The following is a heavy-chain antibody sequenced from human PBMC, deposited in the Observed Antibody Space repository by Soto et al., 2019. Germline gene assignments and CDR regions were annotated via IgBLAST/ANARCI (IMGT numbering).Heavy chain of an antibody. Sequence: EVQLVESGGGLVQPGGSLRLSCAASGFTFSSYWMSWVRQAPGKGLEWVANIKQDGSEKYYVDSVKGRFTISRDNAKNSLYLEANSLKAEDTAVYYCAREDYEGAFDYWGQGTLVTVSS. CDR3: AREDYEGAFDY. CDR2: IKQDGSEK. CDR1: GFTFSSYW. D-gene: IGHD4-17*01. V-gene: IGHV3-7*01. J-gene: IGHJ4*02.